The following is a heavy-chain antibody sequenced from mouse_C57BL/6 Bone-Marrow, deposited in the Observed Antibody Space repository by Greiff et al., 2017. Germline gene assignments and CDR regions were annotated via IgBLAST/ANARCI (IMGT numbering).Heavy chain of an antibody. CDR3: ARQLRLRKAMDY. D-gene: IGHD3-2*02. Sequence: EVKLQESGGDLVKPGGSLKLSCAASGFTFSSYGMSWVRQTPDKRLAWVATISSGGSYTYYPDSVKGRFTISRDNAKNTRYLQMSSLKSEDTAMYYCARQLRLRKAMDYWGQGTSVTVSS. CDR1: GFTFSSYG. J-gene: IGHJ4*01. V-gene: IGHV5-6*01. CDR2: ISSGGSYT.